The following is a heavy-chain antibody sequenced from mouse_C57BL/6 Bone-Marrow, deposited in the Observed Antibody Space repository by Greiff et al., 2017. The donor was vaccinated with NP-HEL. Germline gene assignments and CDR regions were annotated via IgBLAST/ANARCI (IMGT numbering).Heavy chain of an antibody. V-gene: IGHV1-18*01. Sequence: VQLQQSGPELVKPGASVKIPCKASGYTFTDYNMDWVKQSHGKSLEWIGDINPNNGGTIYNQKFKGKATLTVDKSSSTAYMELRSLTSEDTAVYYCASFPWFAYWGQGTLVTVSA. CDR2: INPNNGGT. J-gene: IGHJ3*01. CDR3: ASFPWFAY. CDR1: GYTFTDYN.